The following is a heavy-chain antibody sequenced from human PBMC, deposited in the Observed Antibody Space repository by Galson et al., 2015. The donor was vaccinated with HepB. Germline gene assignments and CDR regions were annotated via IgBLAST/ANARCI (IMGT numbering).Heavy chain of an antibody. J-gene: IGHJ4*02. D-gene: IGHD3-10*01. V-gene: IGHV3-49*03. Sequence: SLRLSCAASGFTFGDYAMSWFRQAPGKGLEWVGFIRSKAYGGTTEYAASVKGRFTISRDDSKSIAYLQMNSLKTEDTAVYYCTRDRKPLWFGELGVPGSNDYWGQGTLVTVSS. CDR3: TRDRKPLWFGELGVPGSNDY. CDR2: IRSKAYGGTT. CDR1: GFTFGDYA.